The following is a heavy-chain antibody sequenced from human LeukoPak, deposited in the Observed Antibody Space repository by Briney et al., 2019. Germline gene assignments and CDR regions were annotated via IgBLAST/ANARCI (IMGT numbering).Heavy chain of an antibody. V-gene: IGHV3-74*01. CDR1: GFTFSSYW. D-gene: IGHD5-24*01. J-gene: IGHJ4*02. CDR2: ISSDGSTT. Sequence: GGSLRLSCAASGFTFSSYWMHWVRQAPGKGLVWVSRISSDGSTTSYADSVKGRFTISRDYAGNTLYLQMNSLRAEDTAVYYCARGTYDGYNYPADYWGQGTLVTVSS. CDR3: ARGTYDGYNYPADY.